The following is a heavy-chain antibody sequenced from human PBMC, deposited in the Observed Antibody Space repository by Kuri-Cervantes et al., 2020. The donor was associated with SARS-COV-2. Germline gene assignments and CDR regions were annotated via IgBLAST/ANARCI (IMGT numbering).Heavy chain of an antibody. CDR3: ARWVGAFSYGSF. CDR1: GGSFSGYY. CDR2: IYYSGST. V-gene: IGHV4-34*01. J-gene: IGHJ4*02. D-gene: IGHD3-16*01. Sequence: GSLRLSCAVYGGSFSGYYWSWIRQPPGKGLEWIGSIYYSGSTYYNPSLKSRVTISVDTSKNQFSLKLSSVAASETARYYCARWVGAFSYGSFWGRGILVTVSS.